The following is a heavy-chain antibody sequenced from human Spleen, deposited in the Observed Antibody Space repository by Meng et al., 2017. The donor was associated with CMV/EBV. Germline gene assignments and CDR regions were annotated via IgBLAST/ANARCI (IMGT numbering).Heavy chain of an antibody. D-gene: IGHD2-2*01. CDR2: SYGGGRGT. CDR1: GFIVSTYA. V-gene: IGHV3-23*03. J-gene: IGHJ1*01. Sequence: GESLKISCAASGFIVSTYAMSWVRQAPGKGLERVSFSYGGGRGTYYADSVKGRFTISRDDSKNTLYLQIDSVRAEDTAVYYCAKDPVPGSGYCSSISCYRGPYFQHWGQGTLVTVSS. CDR3: AKDPVPGSGYCSSISCYRGPYFQH.